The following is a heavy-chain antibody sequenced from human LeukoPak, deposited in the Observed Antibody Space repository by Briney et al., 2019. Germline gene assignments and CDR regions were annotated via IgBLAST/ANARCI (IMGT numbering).Heavy chain of an antibody. Sequence: GGSLRLSCAASGFTFDDYAMHWVRQAPGKGLEWVANIKQDGSEKYYVDSVKGRFTISRDNAKNSLYLQMNSLRAEDTAVYYCARDLHGWLRLQVFDYWGQGTLVTVSS. D-gene: IGHD5-12*01. CDR3: ARDLHGWLRLQVFDY. CDR2: IKQDGSEK. V-gene: IGHV3-7*01. J-gene: IGHJ4*02. CDR1: GFTFDDYA.